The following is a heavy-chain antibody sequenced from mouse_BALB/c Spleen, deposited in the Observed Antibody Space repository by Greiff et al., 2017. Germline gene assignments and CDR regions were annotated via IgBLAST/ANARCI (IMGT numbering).Heavy chain of an antibody. CDR2: ILPGSGST. J-gene: IGHJ4*01. Sequence: VKLMESGAELMKPGASVKISCKATGYTFSSYWIEWVKQRPGHGLEWIGEILPGSGSTNYNEKFKGKATFTADTSSNTAYMQLSSLTSEDSAVYYCARRNGYYHAMDYWGQGTSVTVSS. D-gene: IGHD2-2*01. V-gene: IGHV1-9*01. CDR1: GYTFSSYW. CDR3: ARRNGYYHAMDY.